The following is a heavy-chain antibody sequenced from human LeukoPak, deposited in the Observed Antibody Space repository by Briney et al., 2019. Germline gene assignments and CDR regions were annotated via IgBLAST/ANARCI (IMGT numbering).Heavy chain of an antibody. CDR1: GGSISSSSYY. J-gene: IGHJ3*02. Sequence: SETLSLTCTVSGGSISSSSYYWGWIRQPPGKGLEWIGSIYYSGSTYYNPSLKSRVTISVDTSKDQFSLKLSSVTAEDKAVYYCARGPQLRCSSTRCYNNAFDIWGQGTMVTVSS. V-gene: IGHV4-39*01. D-gene: IGHD2-2*02. CDR2: IYYSGST. CDR3: ARGPQLRCSSTRCYNNAFDI.